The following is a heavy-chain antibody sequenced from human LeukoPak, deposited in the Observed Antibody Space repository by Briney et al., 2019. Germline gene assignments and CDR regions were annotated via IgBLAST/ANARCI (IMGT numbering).Heavy chain of an antibody. J-gene: IGHJ4*02. D-gene: IGHD4-17*01. CDR2: IPYDGSNK. Sequence: GGSLRLSCAASGFTFNSYGMHWVRQAPGKGLEWVAVIPYDGSNKYYADSVKGRFTISRDNSKNTLYLQMNSLRAEDTAVYCCAKDFSNGAGYYFDYWGQGTLVTVSS. CDR1: GFTFNSYG. V-gene: IGHV3-30*18. CDR3: AKDFSNGAGYYFDY.